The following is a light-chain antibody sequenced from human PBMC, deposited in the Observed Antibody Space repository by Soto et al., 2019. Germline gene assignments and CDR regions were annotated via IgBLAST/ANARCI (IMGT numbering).Light chain of an antibody. V-gene: IGLV2-14*03. J-gene: IGLJ1*01. CDR1: SSDVGGYDY. CDR2: DVS. CDR3: SSFTRINTYV. Sequence: QSVLTQPASVSWSPGQSITISCTGTSSDVGGYDYVSWYQQHPDKAPKLMIYDVSNRPSGVSDRFSGSKSGNTASLTISGLQAEDEGDYYCSSFTRINTYVFGTGTKVTVL.